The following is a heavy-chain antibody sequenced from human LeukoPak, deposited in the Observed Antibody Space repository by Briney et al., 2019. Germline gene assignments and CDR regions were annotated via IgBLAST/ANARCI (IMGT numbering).Heavy chain of an antibody. CDR3: ARGMGWVDY. V-gene: IGHV3-21*04. CDR1: GFTFSSYT. J-gene: IGHJ4*02. D-gene: IGHD2-8*01. Sequence: GGSLRLSCAASGFTFSSYTMNWVRQAPGKGLEWVSSISSSSSYINYADSVKGRFTISRDNAKNSLYLQMNSLRAEDTAVYYCARGMGWVDYWGQGALVTVSS. CDR2: ISSSSSYI.